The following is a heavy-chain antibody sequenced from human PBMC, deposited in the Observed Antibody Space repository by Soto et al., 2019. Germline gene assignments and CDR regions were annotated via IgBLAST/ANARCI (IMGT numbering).Heavy chain of an antibody. D-gene: IGHD2-15*01. CDR2: IYYSGNP. J-gene: IGHJ5*02. CDR3: ARQCRGVTCHWFVP. Sequence: SETLSLTCTVSGDSISSNYWSWIRQPPGKGLEWIGYIYYSGNPTYNPSFKSRVTMSVDRSKNQFSLRLSSVTAADTAVYYCARQCRGVTCHWFVPWGQGTLVTVSS. V-gene: IGHV4-59*08. CDR1: GDSISSNY.